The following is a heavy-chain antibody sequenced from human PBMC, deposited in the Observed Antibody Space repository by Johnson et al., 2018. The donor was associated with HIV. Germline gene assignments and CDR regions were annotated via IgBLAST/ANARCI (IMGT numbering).Heavy chain of an antibody. D-gene: IGHD5-12*01. CDR2: IYSGGNT. V-gene: IGHV3-66*02. CDR3: RATIPRDAFDI. CDR1: GFTVSSNY. J-gene: IGHJ3*02. Sequence: VQLVESGGGVVQPGRSLRLSCAASGFTVSSNYMSWVRQPLGKGLEWVSVIYSGGNTYYADSVKVRFTISRDNSKNTLYLQMNSLRAEDTAGYYTRATIPRDAFDIWGQGTMVTVSS.